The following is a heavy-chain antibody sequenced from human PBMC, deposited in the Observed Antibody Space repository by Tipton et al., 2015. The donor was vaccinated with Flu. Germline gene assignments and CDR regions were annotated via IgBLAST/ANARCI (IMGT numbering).Heavy chain of an antibody. CDR3: ARDTIFGVAH. CDR2: IYFTGKT. D-gene: IGHD3-3*01. CDR1: GVSISSGGYY. J-gene: IGHJ4*02. Sequence: TLSLTCAVSGVSISSGGYYWSWIRQHPGKGLEWIGYIYFTGKTYYNSSLQSRVSISVDTSKNQFSLKLSSVTAADTAVYYCARDTIFGVAHWGQGTLVTVSS. V-gene: IGHV4-31*11.